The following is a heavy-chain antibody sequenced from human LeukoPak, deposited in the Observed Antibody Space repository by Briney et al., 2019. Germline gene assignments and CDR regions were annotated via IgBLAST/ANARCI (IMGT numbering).Heavy chain of an antibody. Sequence: ASVKVSCKASGYIFINYYIHWVRQAPGQGLEWMGVINPSDGSTNYAQKYQDRVTITRDTSANTAYMELSSLGSEDTAVYYCARPYKQQLDFDYWGQGTLVTVSS. CDR1: GYIFINYY. D-gene: IGHD6-13*01. CDR3: ARPYKQQLDFDY. V-gene: IGHV1-46*01. CDR2: INPSDGST. J-gene: IGHJ4*02.